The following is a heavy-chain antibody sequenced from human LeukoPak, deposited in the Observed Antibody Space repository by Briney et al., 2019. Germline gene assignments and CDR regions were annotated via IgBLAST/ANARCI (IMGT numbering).Heavy chain of an antibody. CDR3: AKHYMGSSYNHGLDC. D-gene: IGHD3-10*01. V-gene: IGHV4-39*01. J-gene: IGHJ4*02. Sequence: SETLSLTCTVSGGSISSDNYYWGWIRQPPGKGLEWIGGIYYSGTTYYNPSLKSRVTISVDTSKNQFSLKLSSVTAADTALYYCAKHYMGSSYNHGLDCWGRGTLVTVSS. CDR1: GGSISSDNYY. CDR2: IYYSGTT.